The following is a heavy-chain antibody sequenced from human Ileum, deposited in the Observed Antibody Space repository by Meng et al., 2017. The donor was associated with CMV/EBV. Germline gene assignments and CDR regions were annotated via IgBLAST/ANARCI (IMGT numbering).Heavy chain of an antibody. CDR1: GLMFSDTW. CDR3: ARQQGHFDSPMAYFDS. CDR2: VKKKKDGGTT. Sequence: GGSLRLSCEASGLMFSDTWMNWVRQAPGKGLEWVGHVKKKKDGGTTDLAAPVKGRFTISRDDSTGTVYLQMNNLKAEDTAVYYCARQQGHFDSPMAYFDSWGQGTLVTVSS. V-gene: IGHV3-15*01. J-gene: IGHJ4*02. D-gene: IGHD3-9*01.